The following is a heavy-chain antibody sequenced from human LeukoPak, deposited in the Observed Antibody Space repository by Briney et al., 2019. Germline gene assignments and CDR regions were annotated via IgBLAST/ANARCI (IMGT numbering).Heavy chain of an antibody. CDR3: ARVHPSYYYYGMDV. V-gene: IGHV4-31*03. Sequence: SETMSLTSNVSGGSISSGGYYWNWIRQHPGKGLEWIGYIYYSGSTYYNPSLKSRVTISVDTSKNQFSLKLSSVTAADTAVYYCARVHPSYYYYGMDVWGKGTTVTVSS. CDR1: GGSISSGGYY. J-gene: IGHJ6*04. CDR2: IYYSGST.